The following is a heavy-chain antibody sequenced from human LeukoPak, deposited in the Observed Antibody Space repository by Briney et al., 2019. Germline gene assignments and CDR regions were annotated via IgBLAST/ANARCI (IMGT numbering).Heavy chain of an antibody. V-gene: IGHV3-7*03. CDR3: ARNSGWFRFEY. J-gene: IGHJ4*02. D-gene: IGHD6-19*01. Sequence: GGSLRLSCAASGFTFSNYWMDWVRQSPGKGLKWVANIKEDGSNKYYVDSVKGRFTISRDNANNSLYLQMNSLRAEDTAIYYCARNSGWFRFEYWGQGTLVTVSS. CDR2: IKEDGSNK. CDR1: GFTFSNYW.